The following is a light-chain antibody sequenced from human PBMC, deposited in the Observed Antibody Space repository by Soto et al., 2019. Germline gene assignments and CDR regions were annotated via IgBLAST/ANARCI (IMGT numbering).Light chain of an antibody. CDR1: SSDVGAYIQ. CDR3: SSYTRRSTRV. V-gene: IGLV2-14*03. CDR2: DVS. Sequence: QSALTQPASVSGSPGQSISISCTGTSSDVGAYIQVSWYQQHPGKAPKVMIYDVSSRTSGVSNRFSGSKSGNTAFLTISGLQAEDEADYYCSSYTRRSTRVFGTGTKLTVL. J-gene: IGLJ1*01.